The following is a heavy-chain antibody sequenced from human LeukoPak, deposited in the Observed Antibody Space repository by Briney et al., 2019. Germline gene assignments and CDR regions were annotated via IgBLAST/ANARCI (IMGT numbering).Heavy chain of an antibody. D-gene: IGHD2-2*01. CDR3: ARLAVPADEGAFDI. J-gene: IGHJ3*02. V-gene: IGHV4-61*09. Sequence: PSETLSLTCTVSGGSISSGSHYWNWIRQPAGKGLEWVGHIYSSGTTNYSPSLMGRAVISVDSSKNLLSLNLTSVTAADTAVYYCARLAVPADEGAFDIWAHGTLVTVSS. CDR1: GGSISSGSHY. CDR2: IYSSGTT.